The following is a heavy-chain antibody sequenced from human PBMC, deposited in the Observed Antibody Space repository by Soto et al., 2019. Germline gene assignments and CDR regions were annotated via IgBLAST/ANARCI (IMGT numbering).Heavy chain of an antibody. CDR2: INPNSGGT. J-gene: IGHJ6*02. V-gene: IGHV1-2*02. CDR3: ARLGYSSSSNYYYYGMDV. D-gene: IGHD6-6*01. Sequence: ASVKVSCKASGYTFTGYYIHWVRQAPGQGLEWMGWINPNSGGTNYAQKFQGRVTMTRDTSISTAYMELSRLRSDDTAVYYCARLGYSSSSNYYYYGMDVWGQGTTVTVSS. CDR1: GYTFTGYY.